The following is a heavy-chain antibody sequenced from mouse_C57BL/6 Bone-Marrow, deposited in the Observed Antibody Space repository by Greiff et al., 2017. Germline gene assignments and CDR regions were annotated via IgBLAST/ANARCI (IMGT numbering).Heavy chain of an antibody. CDR3: ASWVYYYGTRYFDV. J-gene: IGHJ1*03. V-gene: IGHV1-54*01. Sequence: VQLQESGAELVRPGTSVKVSCKASGYAFTNYLIEWVKQRPGQGLEWIGVINPGSGGTNYNEKFKGKAKLTADKSSSTAYMQLSSLTSEDSAVYFCASWVYYYGTRYFDVWGTGTTVTVSS. D-gene: IGHD1-1*01. CDR1: GYAFTNYL. CDR2: INPGSGGT.